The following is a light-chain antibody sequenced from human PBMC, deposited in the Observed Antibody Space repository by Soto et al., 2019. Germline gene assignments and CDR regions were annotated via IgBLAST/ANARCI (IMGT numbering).Light chain of an antibody. CDR1: KNNLGSYDL. J-gene: IGLJ2*01. Sequence: QSVLTQPASVSGSPGQPITVSCTGTKNNLGSYDLVSWYQKYPDKAPTLLIYEATKRPSGISDRFSGSKSGFTASLTISGLRAEDEADYYCCSLEGSNALVVFGGGTKVTVL. CDR2: EAT. V-gene: IGLV2-23*01. CDR3: CSLEGSNALVV.